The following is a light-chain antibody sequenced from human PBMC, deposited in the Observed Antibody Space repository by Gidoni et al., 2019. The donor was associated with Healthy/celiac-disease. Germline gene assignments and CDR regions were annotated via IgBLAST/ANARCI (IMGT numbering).Light chain of an antibody. CDR3: SSYTSSSTYV. Sequence: QPALTQPAPVSGSPGQSINISCTGTSSDVGGYNYVSWYQQHPGKAPKLMIYDVSNRPSGVSNRFSGSKSGNTASLTISGLQAEDEADYYCSSYTSSSTYVFGTGTKVTVL. CDR2: DVS. CDR1: SSDVGGYNY. J-gene: IGLJ1*01. V-gene: IGLV2-14*03.